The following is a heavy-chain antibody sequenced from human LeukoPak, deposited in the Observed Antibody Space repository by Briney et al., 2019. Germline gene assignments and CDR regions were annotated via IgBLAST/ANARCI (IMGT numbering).Heavy chain of an antibody. D-gene: IGHD3-9*01. CDR2: ISDDGRNK. CDR1: GFSFISYG. J-gene: IGHJ4*02. Sequence: GGSLRLSCAASGFSFISYGMHWVRQAPGKGLEWVGVISDDGRNKNYADSVKGRFTISRDNSKDTLYLQMNSLRAEDTAVYYCARDPGYNILTGYYNDWGQGTLVTVSS. CDR3: ARDPGYNILTGYYND. V-gene: IGHV3-30*03.